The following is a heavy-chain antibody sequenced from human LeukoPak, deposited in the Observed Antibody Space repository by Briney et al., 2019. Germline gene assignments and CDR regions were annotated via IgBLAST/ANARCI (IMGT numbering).Heavy chain of an antibody. CDR2: FDPEDGET. J-gene: IGHJ6*03. Sequence: GASVKVSCKVSGYTLTELSMHWVRQAPGKGLEWMGGFDPEDGETIYAQKFQGRVTMTEDTSTDTAYMELSSLRSEDTAVYYCATYPPYVRGVIMDMEDYYYYYYMDVWGKGTTVTVSS. CDR1: GYTLTELS. CDR3: ATYPPYVRGVIMDMEDYYYYYYMDV. D-gene: IGHD3-10*02. V-gene: IGHV1-24*01.